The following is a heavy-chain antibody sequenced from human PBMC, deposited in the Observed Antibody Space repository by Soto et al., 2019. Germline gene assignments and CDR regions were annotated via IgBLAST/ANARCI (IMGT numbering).Heavy chain of an antibody. D-gene: IGHD1-1*01. CDR1: EFTFSDYY. V-gene: IGHV3-11*06. CDR3: ARSGDNYNRLDY. CDR2: SSNSGTFS. Sequence: SLRLSCEGSEFTFSDYYISWIRQAPGKGLEWISYSSNSGTFSRYADSVKGRFSISRDNTKNLLYLQMNSLRAEDTAVYYCARSGDNYNRLDYWGQGTPVTVSS. J-gene: IGHJ4*02.